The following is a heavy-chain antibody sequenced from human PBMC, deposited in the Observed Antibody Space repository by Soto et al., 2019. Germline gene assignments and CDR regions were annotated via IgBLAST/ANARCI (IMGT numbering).Heavy chain of an antibody. CDR3: SRTPRDIVVVPAAAKGWWFDP. CDR2: INHSGST. D-gene: IGHD2-2*01. CDR1: GGSFSGYY. Sequence: QVQLQQWGAGLLKPSETLSLTCAVYGGSFSGYYWSWIRQPPGKGLEWIGEINHSGSTNYNPSLKRRVTISVDTSKNQFSRKLSSVTAADTAVYFCSRTPRDIVVVPAAAKGWWFDPWGQGTLVTVSS. J-gene: IGHJ5*02. V-gene: IGHV4-34*01.